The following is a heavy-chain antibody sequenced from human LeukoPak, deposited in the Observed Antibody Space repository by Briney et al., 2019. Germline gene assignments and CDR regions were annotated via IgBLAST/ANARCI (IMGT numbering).Heavy chain of an antibody. D-gene: IGHD6-6*01. CDR2: IKSKTDGGTT. Sequence: GGSLRLSCAASGFTFSNAWMSWVRQAPGKGLEWVGRIKSKTDGGTTDYAAPVKGRFTISRDDSKNTLYLQMNSLKTEDTAVYYCTWGGGIAARGFPTNNYWGQGTLVTVSS. V-gene: IGHV3-15*01. CDR3: TWGGGIAARGFPTNNY. CDR1: GFTFSNAW. J-gene: IGHJ4*02.